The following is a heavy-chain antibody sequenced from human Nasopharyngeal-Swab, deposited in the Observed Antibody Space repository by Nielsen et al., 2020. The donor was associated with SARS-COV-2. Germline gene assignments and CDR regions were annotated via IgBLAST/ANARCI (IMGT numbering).Heavy chain of an antibody. J-gene: IGHJ4*02. V-gene: IGHV3-21*01. CDR3: ARIGYSSSSTDY. Sequence: GESLKISCVASGFTFSSHSMNWVRQAPGKELEWVSSISSTSSYIYYADSVKGRFTISRDNAKNSLYLQMNSLRIEDTAVYFCARIGYSSSSTDYWGQGTLVTVSS. CDR1: GFTFSSHS. CDR2: ISSTSSYI. D-gene: IGHD6-6*01.